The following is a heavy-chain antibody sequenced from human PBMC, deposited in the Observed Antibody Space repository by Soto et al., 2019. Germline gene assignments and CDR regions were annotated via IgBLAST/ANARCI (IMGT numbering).Heavy chain of an antibody. CDR3: ARGVVY. D-gene: IGHD2-15*01. J-gene: IGHJ4*02. CDR2: IFYSGTT. V-gene: IGHV4-31*03. Sequence: QVQLQESGPGLVKPSQTLSLTCTVSGGSISSGGYFLSWIRQPPGKGLEWIGNIFYSGTTYYNPSLKSRVTISVDTSKDQCSLKLSSVPAVDTAVYFCARGVVYWGQGTLVTVSS. CDR1: GGSISSGGYF.